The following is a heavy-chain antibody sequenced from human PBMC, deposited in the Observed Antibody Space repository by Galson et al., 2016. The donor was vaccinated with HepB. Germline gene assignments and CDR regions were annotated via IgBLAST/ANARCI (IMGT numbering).Heavy chain of an antibody. Sequence: SETLSLTCTVSGGSISTYYWSWIRQPPGKGLEWMGYIYYNGSPNYNPSLKSRVTISMDTPKNQFSPKLNSVTAAATAGYSCARASRGAAAGTITYWGQENLGSVSS. CDR3: ARASRGAAAGTITY. CDR1: GGSISTYY. D-gene: IGHD6-13*01. V-gene: IGHV4-59*01. CDR2: IYYNGSP. J-gene: IGHJ4*02.